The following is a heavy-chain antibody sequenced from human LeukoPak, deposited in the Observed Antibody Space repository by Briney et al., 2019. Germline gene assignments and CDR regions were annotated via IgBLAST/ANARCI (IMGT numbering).Heavy chain of an antibody. CDR1: GSTFNTYS. CDR3: AKPYGSGSIY. D-gene: IGHD3-10*01. V-gene: IGHV3-21*04. CDR2: ISGSSTYI. Sequence: GGSLRLSCAASGSTFNTYSLIWVRQAPGKGLEWVSSISGSSTYIFYADSVKGRFTISRDNSKNTLYLQMNSLRAEDTAVYYCAKPYGSGSIYWGQGTLVTVSS. J-gene: IGHJ4*02.